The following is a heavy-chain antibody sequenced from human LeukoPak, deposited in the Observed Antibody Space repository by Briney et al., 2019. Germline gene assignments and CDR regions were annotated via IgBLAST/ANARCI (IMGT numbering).Heavy chain of an antibody. J-gene: IGHJ4*02. V-gene: IGHV3-23*01. D-gene: IGHD2-2*01. CDR3: AKIPKGGYFDS. CDR2: ISPSGVST. Sequence: PGGSLRLSCAASGFSLSSYWMSWVRQAPGKGLEWVSHISPSGVSTYYADSVKGRFTISRDSSKNTLSLQMNSLRAEDTAVYYCAKIPKGGYFDSWGQGTLVTVSS. CDR1: GFSLSSYW.